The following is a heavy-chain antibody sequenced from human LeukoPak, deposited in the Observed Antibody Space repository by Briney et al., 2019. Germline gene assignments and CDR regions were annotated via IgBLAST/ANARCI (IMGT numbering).Heavy chain of an antibody. CDR2: IKSKTDGGTT. Sequence: GGSLRLSCAASGFTFSNAWRSWVRQAPGKGLEWVGRIKSKTDGGTTDYAAPVKGRFTISRDDSKNTLYLQMNSLKTEDTAVYYCTTDYDCGGDCYRHFDYWGQGTLVTVSS. J-gene: IGHJ4*02. V-gene: IGHV3-15*01. CDR1: GFTFSNAW. CDR3: TTDYDCGGDCYRHFDY. D-gene: IGHD2-21*01.